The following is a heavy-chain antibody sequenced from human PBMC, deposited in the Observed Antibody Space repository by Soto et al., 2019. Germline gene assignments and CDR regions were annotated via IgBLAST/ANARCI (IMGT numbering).Heavy chain of an antibody. CDR1: GFTFSSYA. V-gene: IGHV3-23*01. CDR3: AKDNGYYYDSSGYSPIFDY. CDR2: ISGSGGST. J-gene: IGHJ4*02. D-gene: IGHD3-22*01. Sequence: PGGSLRLSCAASGFTFSSYAMSWVRQAPGKGLEWVSAISGSGGSTYYADSVKGRFTISRDNSKNTLYLQMNSLRAEDTAVYYCAKDNGYYYDSSGYSPIFDYWGQGTLVTVSS.